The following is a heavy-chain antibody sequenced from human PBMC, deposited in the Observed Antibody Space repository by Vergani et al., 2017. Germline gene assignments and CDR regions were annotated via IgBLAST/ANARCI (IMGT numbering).Heavy chain of an antibody. J-gene: IGHJ4*02. CDR2: ISWNSGST. CDR1: GFTFDDYA. Sequence: EVQLVESGGGLVQPGRSLRLSCAASGFTFDDYAMHWVRQAPGKGLEWVSGISWNSGSTGYADSVKGRFTISRDNAKNSLYLRMNSLRAEDTALYYCAKGMDSSGWFGADFDYWGQGTLVTVSS. V-gene: IGHV3-9*01. D-gene: IGHD6-19*01. CDR3: AKGMDSSGWFGADFDY.